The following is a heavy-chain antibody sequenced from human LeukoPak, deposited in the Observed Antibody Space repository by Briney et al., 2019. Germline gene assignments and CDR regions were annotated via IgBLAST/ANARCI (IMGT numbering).Heavy chain of an antibody. Sequence: PSETLSLTCTVSGGSISSSSYYWGWIRQPPGKGLEWIGSIYYSGSTYYNPSLKSRVTISVDTSKNQFSLKLSSVTAADTAVYYCASATGTTERVWFDPWGQGTLVTVSS. CDR1: GGSISSSSYY. V-gene: IGHV4-39*07. D-gene: IGHD1-7*01. CDR2: IYYSGST. CDR3: ASATGTTERVWFDP. J-gene: IGHJ5*02.